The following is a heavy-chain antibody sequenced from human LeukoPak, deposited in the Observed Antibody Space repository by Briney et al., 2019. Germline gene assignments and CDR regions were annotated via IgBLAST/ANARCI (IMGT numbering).Heavy chain of an antibody. CDR1: GFSVSGNY. Sequence: GSLRLSCAASGFSVSGNYMSWVRQAPGEGLEWVSVIYSDGYTYYADSVKGRFTISRDNAKNSLYLQMNSLRAEDTAVYYCARGAVTSSGYWGQGTLVTVSS. CDR3: ARGAVTSSGY. CDR2: IYSDGYT. D-gene: IGHD4-17*01. V-gene: IGHV3-66*01. J-gene: IGHJ4*02.